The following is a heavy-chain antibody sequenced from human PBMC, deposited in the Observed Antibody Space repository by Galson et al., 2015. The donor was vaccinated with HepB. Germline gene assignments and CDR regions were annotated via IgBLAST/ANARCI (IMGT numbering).Heavy chain of an antibody. CDR1: GFTFTGYP. D-gene: IGHD2-2*01. CDR2: TSSTTHTT. Sequence: SLRLSCAASGFTFTGYPMHWVRQAPGKGLEKISNTSSTTHTTYYADSVKGRFTIYRDNAKSSLHLQMNSLRVEDTAVYYCARAFCSTLSCSSNDYWGQGTLVTVSS. J-gene: IGHJ4*02. CDR3: ARAFCSTLSCSSNDY. V-gene: IGHV3-48*04.